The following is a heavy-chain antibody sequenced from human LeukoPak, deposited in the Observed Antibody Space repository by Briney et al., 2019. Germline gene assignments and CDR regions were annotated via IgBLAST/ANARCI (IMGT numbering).Heavy chain of an antibody. CDR2: ISAYNGNT. CDR3: ARDPTPSNYDILTGYLGSYYYYYGMDV. J-gene: IGHJ6*02. Sequence: GASVKVSCKASGYTFTSYGISWVRQAPGQGLEWMGWISAYNGNTNYAQKLQGRVTMTTDTSTSTAYMELRSLRSDDTAVYYCARDPTPSNYDILTGYLGSYYYYYGMDVWGQGTTVTVSS. V-gene: IGHV1-18*01. D-gene: IGHD3-9*01. CDR1: GYTFTSYG.